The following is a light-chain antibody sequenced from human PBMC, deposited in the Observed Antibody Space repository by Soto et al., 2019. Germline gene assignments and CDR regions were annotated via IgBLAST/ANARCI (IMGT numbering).Light chain of an antibody. CDR1: EGISNY. CDR2: AAS. V-gene: IGKV1-27*01. Sequence: DIQMTQSPFSLSASVGDRVTITCRASEGISNYLAWYQQIPGKVPKLLISAASTLQSGVPSRFSGSGSGTDFTLNISSLQPEDVATYYCLKYTNVPTFGGGTKVEIK. CDR3: LKYTNVPT. J-gene: IGKJ4*01.